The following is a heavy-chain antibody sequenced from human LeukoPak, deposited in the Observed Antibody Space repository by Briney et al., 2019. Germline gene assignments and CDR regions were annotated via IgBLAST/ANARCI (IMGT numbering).Heavy chain of an antibody. D-gene: IGHD6-19*01. CDR2: IYAGGGDT. CDR1: GFTFSSYS. CDR3: GRPTKYWLVRGDGVDV. Sequence: GGALRLSCAASGFTFSSYSWTCVGQAPGRGLEGVASIYAGGGDTYHSGSVKDGFTISRDNSMNTLYLQMNSLRADDTAVYYCGRPTKYWLVRGDGVDVWGQGTTVTVSS. V-gene: IGHV3-23*01. J-gene: IGHJ6*02.